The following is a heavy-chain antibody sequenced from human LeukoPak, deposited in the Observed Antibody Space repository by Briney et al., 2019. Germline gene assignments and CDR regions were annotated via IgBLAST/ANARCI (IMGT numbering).Heavy chain of an antibody. Sequence: SETLSLTCTVSGGSISSYYWSWIRQPPGKGLEWIGEINHSGSTNYNPSLKSRVTISVDTSKNQFSLKLSSVTAADTAVYYCARVTGYRIEDYFDYWGQGTLVTVSS. CDR3: ARVTGYRIEDYFDY. V-gene: IGHV4-34*01. CDR2: INHSGST. J-gene: IGHJ4*02. D-gene: IGHD6-13*01. CDR1: GGSISSYY.